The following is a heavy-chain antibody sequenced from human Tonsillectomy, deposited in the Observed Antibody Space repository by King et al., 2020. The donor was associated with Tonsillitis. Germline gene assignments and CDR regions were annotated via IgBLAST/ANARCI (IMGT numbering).Heavy chain of an antibody. CDR1: GGSFSDYY. CDR2: TNHSGST. Sequence: VQLQQWGAGLLRPSETLSLTCAVYGGSFSDYYWSWIRQPPGKGLEWIGETNHSGSTNYNPSLKSRVTISVEPSKNQFSLKVSSVTAADTAVYYCASISEGHYHGTCAHNASNCFDPWGQGTLVTVSS. D-gene: IGHD3-10*01. J-gene: IGHJ5*02. V-gene: IGHV4-34*01. CDR3: ASISEGHYHGTCAHNASNCFDP.